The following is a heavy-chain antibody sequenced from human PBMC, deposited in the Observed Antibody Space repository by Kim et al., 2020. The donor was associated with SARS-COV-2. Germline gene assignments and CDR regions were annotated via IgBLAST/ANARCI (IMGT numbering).Heavy chain of an antibody. D-gene: IGHD6-6*01. CDR3: ARDQIFRPIAARWAFNAFDI. J-gene: IGHJ3*02. Sequence: GGSLRLSCAASGFTFSSYAMHWVRQAPGKGLEWVAVISYDGSNKYYVDSVKGRFTISRDNSKNTLYLQMNSLRAEDTAVYYCARDQIFRPIAARWAFNAFDIWGQGTMVTVSS. CDR2: ISYDGSNK. CDR1: GFTFSSYA. V-gene: IGHV3-30*04.